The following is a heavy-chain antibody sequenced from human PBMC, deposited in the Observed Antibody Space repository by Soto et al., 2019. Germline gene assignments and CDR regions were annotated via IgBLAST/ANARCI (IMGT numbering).Heavy chain of an antibody. CDR1: GGSFSGYY. CDR2: INHSGST. Sequence: SETLSLTCAVYGGSFSGYYWSWIRQPPGKGLEWIGEINHSGSTNYNPSLKSRVTISVDTSKNQFSLKLSSVTAADTAVYYCARAVRQLVLLRHWFDPWGQGTLVTVSS. V-gene: IGHV4-34*01. D-gene: IGHD6-6*01. CDR3: ARAVRQLVLLRHWFDP. J-gene: IGHJ5*02.